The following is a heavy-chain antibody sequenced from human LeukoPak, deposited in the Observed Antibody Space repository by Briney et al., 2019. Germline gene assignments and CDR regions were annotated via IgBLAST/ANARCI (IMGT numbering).Heavy chain of an antibody. V-gene: IGHV3-21*01. CDR2: ISSSSSYI. D-gene: IGHD3-3*01. J-gene: IGHJ3*02. CDR1: GFTFSSYS. Sequence: KTGGSLRLSCAASGFTFSSYSMNWVRQAPGKGLEWVSSISSSSSYIYYADSVKGRFTISRDNAKNSLYLQMNSLRAEDTAVYYCARDYRPRYDFWSGYGSDAFDIWGQGTMVTVSS. CDR3: ARDYRPRYDFWSGYGSDAFDI.